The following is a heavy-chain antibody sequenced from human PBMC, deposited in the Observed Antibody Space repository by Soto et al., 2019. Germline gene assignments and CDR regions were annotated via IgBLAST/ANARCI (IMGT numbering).Heavy chain of an antibody. D-gene: IGHD3-3*01. Sequence: PSETLSLTCTVSGGSISSYYWSWIRQPPGKGLEWIGYIYYSGSTNYNPSLKSRVTISVDTSKNQFSLKLSSVTAADTAVYYCARHSRHDFSWFDPWGQGTLVTISS. CDR3: ARHSRHDFSWFDP. V-gene: IGHV4-59*08. CDR1: GGSISSYY. J-gene: IGHJ5*02. CDR2: IYYSGST.